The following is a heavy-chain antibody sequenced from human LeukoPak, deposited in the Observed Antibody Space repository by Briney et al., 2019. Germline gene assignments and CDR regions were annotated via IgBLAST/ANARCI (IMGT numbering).Heavy chain of an antibody. V-gene: IGHV4-39*01. D-gene: IGHD3-10*01. J-gene: IGHJ6*02. CDR1: GGSISSSSYY. CDR2: IYYSGST. Sequence: SETLSLTCTVSGGSISSSSYYWGWIRQPPGKGLEWIGSIYYSGSTYYNPSLKSRVTISVDTSKNQFSLKLSSVTAADTAVYYCARLLGGYLEYYYGMDVWGQGTTVTVSS. CDR3: ARLLGGYLEYYYGMDV.